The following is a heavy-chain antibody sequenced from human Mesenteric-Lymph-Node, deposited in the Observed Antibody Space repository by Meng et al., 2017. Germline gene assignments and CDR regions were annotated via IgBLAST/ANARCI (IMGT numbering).Heavy chain of an antibody. CDR1: GYTFTSYD. D-gene: IGHD6-19*01. J-gene: IGHJ5*02. CDR3: ATVLYSSGWTNWFDP. V-gene: IGHV1-8*02. CDR2: MNPNSGNT. Sequence: ASVKVSCKASGYTFTSYDINWVRQATGQGLEWMGWMNPNSGNTGYAQKFQGRVTMTEDTSTDTAYMELSSLRSEDTAVYYCATVLYSSGWTNWFDPWGQGTLVT.